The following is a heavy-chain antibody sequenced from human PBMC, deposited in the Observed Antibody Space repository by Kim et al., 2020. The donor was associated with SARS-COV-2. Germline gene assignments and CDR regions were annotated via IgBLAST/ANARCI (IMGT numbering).Heavy chain of an antibody. CDR3: ARAGTMVRGDNYHLVAWRGLNDAFDI. CDR1: GGSISSGGYS. CDR2: IYHSGST. Sequence: SETLSLTCAVSGGSISSGGYSWSWIRQPPGKGLEWIGYIYHSGSTYYNPSLKSRVTISVDRSKNQFSLKLSSVTAADTAVYYCARAGTMVRGDNYHLVAWRGLNDAFDIWGQGTMVTVSS. V-gene: IGHV4-30-2*01. D-gene: IGHD3-10*01. J-gene: IGHJ3*02.